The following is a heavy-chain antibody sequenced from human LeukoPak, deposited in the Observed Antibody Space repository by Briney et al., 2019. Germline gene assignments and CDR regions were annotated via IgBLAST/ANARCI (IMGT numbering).Heavy chain of an antibody. CDR3: AREVGSGNWIHFDY. CDR1: GYTFTSYG. CDR2: ISAYNGNT. V-gene: IGHV1-18*01. D-gene: IGHD1-1*01. J-gene: IGHJ4*02. Sequence: ASVKVPCKASGYTFTSYGISWVRQAPGQGLEWMGWISAYNGNTNYAQKLQGRVTMTTDTSTSTAYMELRSLRSDDTAVYYCAREVGSGNWIHFDYWGQGTLVTVSS.